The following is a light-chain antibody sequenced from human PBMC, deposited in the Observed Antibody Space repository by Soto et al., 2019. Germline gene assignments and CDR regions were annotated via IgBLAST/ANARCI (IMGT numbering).Light chain of an antibody. CDR3: SSYTSSNTRQMV. CDR2: DVS. J-gene: IGLJ1*01. CDR1: SSDVGGYNY. V-gene: IGLV2-14*03. Sequence: QSALTQPASVSGSPGQSITISCTGTSSDVGGYNYVSWYQHHPGKAPKLMIYDVSNRPSGVSNRFSCSKSGNTASLTISGLQPDDEADYYCSSYTSSNTRQMVFGTGTKLTVL.